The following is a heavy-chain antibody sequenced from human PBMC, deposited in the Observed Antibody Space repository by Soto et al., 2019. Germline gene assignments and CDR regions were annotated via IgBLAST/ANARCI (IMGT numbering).Heavy chain of an antibody. Sequence: SETLSLTCAVNSGSFSGSYWSWIRQPPGKGLEWIGEINHSGSTNYNPSLKSRVTISVDTSKNQFSLKLSSVTAADTAVYYCARGRPKADFWSGSPALYYGMDVWGQGTTVTVSS. CDR1: SGSFSGSY. D-gene: IGHD3-3*01. V-gene: IGHV4-34*01. J-gene: IGHJ6*02. CDR3: ARGRPKADFWSGSPALYYGMDV. CDR2: INHSGST.